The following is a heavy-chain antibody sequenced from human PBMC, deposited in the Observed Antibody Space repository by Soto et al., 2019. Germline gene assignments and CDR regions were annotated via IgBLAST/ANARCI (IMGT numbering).Heavy chain of an antibody. CDR2: IYHSGMT. CDR3: ATVRWELHDAFDI. V-gene: IGHV4-31*03. J-gene: IGHJ3*02. D-gene: IGHD4-17*01. Sequence: QVQLQESGPGLVKPSQTLSLTCTVSGGSISTXGYYXXWIRQHPGRGLEWIGYIYHSGMTFSNPSLQSRVAISIDTSENQFSLKLSSVTAADTAVYYCATVRWELHDAFDIWGHGTMVSVSS. CDR1: GGSISTXGYY.